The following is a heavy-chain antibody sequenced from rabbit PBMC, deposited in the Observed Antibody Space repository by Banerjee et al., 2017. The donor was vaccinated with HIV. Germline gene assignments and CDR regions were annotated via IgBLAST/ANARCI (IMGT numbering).Heavy chain of an antibody. CDR3: ARGADSSFYPYYFNL. D-gene: IGHD8-1*01. Sequence: QEQLEESGGDLVKPEGSLTLTCTASGFSFSSSYWICWVRQAPGTGLEWIACIYAGSSGSTYYASWAKGRFTISKTSSTTVTLQMTSLTAADTATYFCARGADSSFYPYYFNLWGPGTLVTVS. V-gene: IGHV1S45*01. CDR1: GFSFSSSYW. CDR2: IYAGSSGST. J-gene: IGHJ4*01.